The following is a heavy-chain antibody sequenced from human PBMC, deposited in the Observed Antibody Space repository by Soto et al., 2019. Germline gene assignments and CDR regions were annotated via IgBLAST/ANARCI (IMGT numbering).Heavy chain of an antibody. CDR1: GFTFSSYV. J-gene: IGHJ6*02. D-gene: IGHD2-15*01. V-gene: IGHV3-30-3*01. Sequence: QVQLVESGGGVVQPGRSLRLSCAASGFTFSSYVMHWVRQAPGKGLEWVAVISYDGNNKYYADSVKGRFTISRDNSKNTLYLQMNSLRAEDTAVYYCGRAGCDGGRCYTLVGLRYGMDVWGQGTTVTVSS. CDR3: GRAGCDGGRCYTLVGLRYGMDV. CDR2: ISYDGNNK.